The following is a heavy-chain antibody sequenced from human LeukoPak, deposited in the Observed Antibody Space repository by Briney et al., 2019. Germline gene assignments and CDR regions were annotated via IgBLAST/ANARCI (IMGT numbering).Heavy chain of an antibody. J-gene: IGHJ4*02. D-gene: IGHD3-22*01. CDR2: IVGSGDSS. Sequence: GGSLRLSCVASGFNFSKYAMAWVRQAPGKRPQWVSSIVGSGDSSVYADSVKGRFTISRDNSKHTLYLQMNSLRVEDAAVYYCAKDMYSFSSGYLFDSWGQGTLVTVSS. CDR3: AKDMYSFSSGYLFDS. V-gene: IGHV3-23*01. CDR1: GFNFSKYA.